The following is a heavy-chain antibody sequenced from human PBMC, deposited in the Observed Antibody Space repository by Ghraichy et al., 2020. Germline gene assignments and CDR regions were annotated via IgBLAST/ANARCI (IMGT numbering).Heavy chain of an antibody. J-gene: IGHJ4*02. D-gene: IGHD3-10*01. CDR2: IYHSGST. Sequence: SETLSLTCTVSGYSISSGYYWGWIRQPPGKGLEWIGSIYHSGSTYYNPSLKSRVTISVDTSKNQFSLKLSSVTAADTAVYYCARARGVKEFDYWGQGTLLTVSS. V-gene: IGHV4-38-2*02. CDR1: GYSISSGYY. CDR3: ARARGVKEFDY.